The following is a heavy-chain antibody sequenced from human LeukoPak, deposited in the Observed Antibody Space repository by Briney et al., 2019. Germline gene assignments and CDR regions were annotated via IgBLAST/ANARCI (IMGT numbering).Heavy chain of an antibody. Sequence: GESLKISCKGSGYSFTSYWISWVRQMPGKGLEWMGRIDPSDSYTNYSPSFQGHVTISADKSISTAYLQWSSLKASGTAMYHCASADPTVCSAGSCYLVFWGQGTLVTVSS. CDR2: IDPSDSYT. CDR3: ASADPTVCSAGSCYLVF. V-gene: IGHV5-10-1*01. D-gene: IGHD2-15*01. J-gene: IGHJ4*02. CDR1: GYSFTSYW.